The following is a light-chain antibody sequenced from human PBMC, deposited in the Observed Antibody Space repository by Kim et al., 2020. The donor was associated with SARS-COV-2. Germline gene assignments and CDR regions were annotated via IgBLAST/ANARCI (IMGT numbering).Light chain of an antibody. CDR1: SSNIGNNA. CDR2: YND. J-gene: IGLJ3*02. Sequence: QSVLTQPPSVSEAPRQRVTISCSGNSSNIGNNAVNWYQQFPAKAPNLLIYYNDLLSSGVSDRFSGSKSDTSASMAISGLQSEAEADYYCETWDDSVTGSVFGGGTQLTVL. V-gene: IGLV1-36*01. CDR3: ETWDDSVTGSV.